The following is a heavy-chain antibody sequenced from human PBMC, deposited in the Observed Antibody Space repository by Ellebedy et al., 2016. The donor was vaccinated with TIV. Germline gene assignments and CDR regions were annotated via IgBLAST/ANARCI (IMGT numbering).Heavy chain of an antibody. V-gene: IGHV4-34*01. Sequence: MPSETLSLTCAVYGGSFSGYYWSWIRQPPGKGLEWIGEINHSGSTNYNPSLKSRVTVSVDTSKNQFSLKLSSVTAADTAVYYCARCPGDTAMVTCYFDYWGQGTLVTVSP. CDR3: ARCPGDTAMVTCYFDY. CDR2: INHSGST. J-gene: IGHJ4*02. D-gene: IGHD5-18*01. CDR1: GGSFSGYY.